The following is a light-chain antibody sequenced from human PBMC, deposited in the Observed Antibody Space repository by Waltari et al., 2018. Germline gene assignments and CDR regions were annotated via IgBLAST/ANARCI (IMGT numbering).Light chain of an antibody. CDR3: QSYDRSLSVV. CDR1: GSNIGAGYD. Sequence: QSALTQPPSVSGAPGQRVTISCTGSGSNIGAGYDVHWYQQFPGTVPKLLLSRNNNRPSGVPDRFSASKTGTSASLAITGLQAEDESDYYCQSYDRSLSVVFGGGTKLTVL. V-gene: IGLV1-40*01. CDR2: RNN. J-gene: IGLJ2*01.